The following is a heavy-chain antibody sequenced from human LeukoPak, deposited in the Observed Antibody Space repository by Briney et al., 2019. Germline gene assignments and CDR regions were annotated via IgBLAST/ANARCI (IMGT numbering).Heavy chain of an antibody. CDR2: ISAYNGDT. CDR1: GYRFGSFG. Sequence: ASVKASCKGSGYRFGSFGINWVRQAPGQGLEWMGWISAYNGDTNYAQKFQGRVSMTTDTSTSTAYMDLMSLRSDDTAVYYCARGGYYGSGSFPDYWGQGTLVTVSS. V-gene: IGHV1-18*01. D-gene: IGHD3-10*01. CDR3: ARGGYYGSGSFPDY. J-gene: IGHJ4*02.